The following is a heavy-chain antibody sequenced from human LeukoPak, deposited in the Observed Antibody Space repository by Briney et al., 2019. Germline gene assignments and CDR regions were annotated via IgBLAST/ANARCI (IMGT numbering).Heavy chain of an antibody. CDR2: IYYSGNT. V-gene: IGHV4-31*03. Sequence: SQTLSLTCTVSGGSISSGGYYWSWIRQHPGKGLEWIGYIYYSGNTYYNPSLKSRVTISVDTSKNQFSLKLSSVTAADTAVYYCAREGGPYRPLDYSGQGTLATVAS. J-gene: IGHJ4*02. CDR1: GGSISSGGYY. CDR3: AREGGPYRPLDY.